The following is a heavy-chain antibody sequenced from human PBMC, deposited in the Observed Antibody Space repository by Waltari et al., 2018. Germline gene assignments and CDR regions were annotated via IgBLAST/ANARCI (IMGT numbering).Heavy chain of an antibody. V-gene: IGHV4-30-4*08. CDR1: SGSISRGDYY. CDR2: IYYSGST. CDR3: ARGPRAVSGSGGAFDY. Sequence: QVQLQESGPGLVKPSQTLSLTCTVSSGSISRGDYYWRWIRQSPGKGLEWIGYIYYSGSTFYNPSVNSRVTISVDTSQNQFSLKLTSVTAADTAVYYCARGPRAVSGSGGAFDYWGQGTLVTVSS. J-gene: IGHJ4*02. D-gene: IGHD6-19*01.